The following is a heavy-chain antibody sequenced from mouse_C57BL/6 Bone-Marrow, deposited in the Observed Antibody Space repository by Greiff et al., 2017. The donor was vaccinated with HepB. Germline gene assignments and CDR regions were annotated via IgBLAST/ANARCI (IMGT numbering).Heavy chain of an antibody. D-gene: IGHD1-2*01. Sequence: EVQLVESGGGLVKPGGSLKLSCAASGFTFSSYTMSWVRQTPEKRLEWVATISGGGGNTYYPDSVKGRFTISRDNAKNTLYLQMSSLRSEDTALYYCARLTLLRFAYWGQGTLVTVSA. J-gene: IGHJ3*01. CDR1: GFTFSSYT. CDR3: ARLTLLRFAY. CDR2: ISGGGGNT. V-gene: IGHV5-9*01.